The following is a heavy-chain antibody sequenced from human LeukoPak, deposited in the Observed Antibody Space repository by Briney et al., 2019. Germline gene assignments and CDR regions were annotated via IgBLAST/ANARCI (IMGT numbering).Heavy chain of an antibody. V-gene: IGHV3-7*01. CDR2: IKQDGSEK. CDR1: GFTFSSYW. D-gene: IGHD3-22*01. J-gene: IGHJ3*02. Sequence: GGSLRLSCAASGFTFSSYWMSWVRQAPGKGLEWVANIKQDGSEKYYVDSVKGRFTISRDNAKNSLYLQMNSLRAEDTAVYYCARDLVITMIVVAYAFDIWGQGTMVTVSS. CDR3: ARDLVITMIVVAYAFDI.